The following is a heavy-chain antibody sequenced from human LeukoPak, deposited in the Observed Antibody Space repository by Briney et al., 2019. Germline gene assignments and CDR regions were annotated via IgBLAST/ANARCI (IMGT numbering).Heavy chain of an antibody. Sequence: GGSLRLSCAASGFIFSSHAMNWVRQAPGKGLKWVSGVSGSGSSTFYADSVKGRFTISRDNSKNILYLQMNSLRVEDTAVYYCAKSRVSSWGAIDYWGQGTLLTVSS. CDR2: VSGSGSST. D-gene: IGHD6-13*01. CDR3: AKSRVSSWGAIDY. J-gene: IGHJ4*02. CDR1: GFIFSSHA. V-gene: IGHV3-23*01.